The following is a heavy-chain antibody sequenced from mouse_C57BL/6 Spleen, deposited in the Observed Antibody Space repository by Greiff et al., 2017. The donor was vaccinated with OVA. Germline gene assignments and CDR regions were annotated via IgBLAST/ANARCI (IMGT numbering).Heavy chain of an antibody. CDR1: GYTFTSYW. D-gene: IGHD2-2*01. Sequence: QVQLQQPGAELVMPGASVKLSCKASGYTFTSYWMHWVKQRPGQGLEWIGEIDPSDSYTNYNQKFKGKSTLTVDKSSSTAYMQLSSLTSEDSAVYYCARRGGYGWFAYWGQGTLVTVSA. J-gene: IGHJ3*01. CDR2: IDPSDSYT. V-gene: IGHV1-69*01. CDR3: ARRGGYGWFAY.